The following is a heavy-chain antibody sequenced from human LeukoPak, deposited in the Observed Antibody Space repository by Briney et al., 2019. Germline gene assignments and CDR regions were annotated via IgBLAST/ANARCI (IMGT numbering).Heavy chain of an antibody. CDR2: ISGSGGST. Sequence: QAGGSLRLSCAASGFTFSSYAMSWVRQAPGKGLEWVSAISGSGGSTYYADSVKGRFTISRDNSKNTLHLQMNSLRAEDTAVYYCAKGRLEMIVVAFFDYWGQGTLVTVSS. CDR1: GFTFSSYA. V-gene: IGHV3-23*01. J-gene: IGHJ4*02. D-gene: IGHD3-22*01. CDR3: AKGRLEMIVVAFFDY.